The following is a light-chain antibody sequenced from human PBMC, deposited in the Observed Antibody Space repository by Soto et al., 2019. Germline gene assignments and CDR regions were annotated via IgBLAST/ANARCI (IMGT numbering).Light chain of an antibody. J-gene: IGLJ2*01. CDR3: QVWDSSTVV. CDR2: RDS. Sequence: SYELPQPLSVSVALGQTARITCGGNNIGSKNVHWYQQKPGQAPVLVIYRDSNRPSGIPERFSGSNSGNTATLTISRAQSVDEADYYGQVWDSSTVVFGGGTKLTVL. V-gene: IGLV3-9*01. CDR1: NIGSKN.